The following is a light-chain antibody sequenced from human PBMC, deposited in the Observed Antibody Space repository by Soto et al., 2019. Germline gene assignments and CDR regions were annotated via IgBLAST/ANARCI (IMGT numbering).Light chain of an antibody. CDR2: GAS. J-gene: IGKJ4*01. CDR1: QTVRTNY. CDR3: QQYSDSPLT. Sequence: EIVLTQSPGTLSLSPGERATLSCRASQTVRTNYLAWFQHKPGQAPRLLIYGASSRATGIPDRFSGSGSGTDVTLNINRLETEDFAVYFCQQYSDSPLTFGGGTKVEIK. V-gene: IGKV3-20*01.